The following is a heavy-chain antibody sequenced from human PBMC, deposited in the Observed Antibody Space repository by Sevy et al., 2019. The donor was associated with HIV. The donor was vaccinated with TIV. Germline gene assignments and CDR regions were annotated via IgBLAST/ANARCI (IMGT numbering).Heavy chain of an antibody. CDR1: GFTFTSSA. CDR3: AAGAVNDFWSGYYGEVNYYYGMDV. J-gene: IGHJ6*02. Sequence: ASVKVSCKASGFTFTSSAVQWVRQARGQRLEWIGWIVVGSGNKNYAQTFQERVTITRDMSTSTAYMELSSLRSEDTAVYYCAAGAVNDFWSGYYGEVNYYYGMDVWGQGTTVTVSS. V-gene: IGHV1-58*01. CDR2: IVVGSGNK. D-gene: IGHD3-3*01.